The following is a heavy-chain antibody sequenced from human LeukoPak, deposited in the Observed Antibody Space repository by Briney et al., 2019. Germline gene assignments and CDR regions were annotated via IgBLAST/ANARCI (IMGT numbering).Heavy chain of an antibody. J-gene: IGHJ4*02. CDR1: GYTFTSYY. V-gene: IGHV1-46*01. CDR2: INPSGGST. D-gene: IGHD5-12*01. CDR3: AREMKSTDIVATIDRGFDY. Sequence: GASVKVPCKASGYTFTSYYMHWVRQAPGQGLEWMGIINPSGGSTSYAQKFQGRVTMTRDTSTSTVYMELSSLRSEDTAVYYCAREMKSTDIVATIDRGFDYWGQGTLVTVSS.